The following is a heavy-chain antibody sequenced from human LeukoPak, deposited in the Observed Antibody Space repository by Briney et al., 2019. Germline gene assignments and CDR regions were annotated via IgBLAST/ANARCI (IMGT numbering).Heavy chain of an antibody. V-gene: IGHV3-74*01. CDR2: INSDGSST. Sequence: PGGSLRLSCAASGFTFSSYWMHWVRQAPGKGLVWVSRINSDGSSTSYADSVKGRFTISRDNAKNTLYLQMNSLRAEDTAVYYCARVRYCGGDCHYFVYWGQGTLVTVSS. CDR1: GFTFSSYW. J-gene: IGHJ4*02. D-gene: IGHD2-21*01. CDR3: ARVRYCGGDCHYFVY.